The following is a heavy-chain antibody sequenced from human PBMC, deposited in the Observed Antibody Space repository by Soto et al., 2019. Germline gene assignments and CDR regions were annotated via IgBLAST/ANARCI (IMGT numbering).Heavy chain of an antibody. Sequence: EVQLLESGGGLVQPGGSLRLSFAASGFTFSSYAMSWVRQAPGKGLEWVSAISGSGGSTYYADSVKGRFTISRDNSKNTRDLQMNSLRAEDTAVYYCANGGDSYCYVSYYFGMDVWGQGTTVTVSS. J-gene: IGHJ6*02. CDR2: ISGSGGST. CDR1: GFTFSSYA. CDR3: ANGGDSYCYVSYYFGMDV. D-gene: IGHD5-18*01. V-gene: IGHV3-23*01.